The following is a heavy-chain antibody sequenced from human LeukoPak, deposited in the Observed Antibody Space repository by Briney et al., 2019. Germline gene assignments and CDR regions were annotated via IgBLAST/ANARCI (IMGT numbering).Heavy chain of an antibody. CDR2: INPSGGST. J-gene: IGHJ4*02. D-gene: IGHD2-15*01. V-gene: IGHV1-46*01. Sequence: ASVKVSCKASGYTFTSYYMHWVRQAPGQGLEWMGIINPSGGSTSYAQKFQGRVTMTRDMSTSTVYMELSSLRSEDMAVYYCARSYCSGGSCFVFDYWGQGSLVTVSS. CDR1: GYTFTSYY. CDR3: ARSYCSGGSCFVFDY.